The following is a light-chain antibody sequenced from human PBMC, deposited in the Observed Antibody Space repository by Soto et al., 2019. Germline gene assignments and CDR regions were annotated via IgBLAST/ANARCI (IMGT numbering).Light chain of an antibody. Sequence: IQMTQSPSSLSASVVDRFTITFLASQYISSHVNWYQQKPGKPPKVLIYGASNLQSGVPPRFSGSGSGTDFTLAISSLQPEDSATYYCLQDINYPWTFGQGTKVDIK. CDR2: GAS. CDR3: LQDINYPWT. J-gene: IGKJ1*01. V-gene: IGKV1-6*01. CDR1: QYISSH.